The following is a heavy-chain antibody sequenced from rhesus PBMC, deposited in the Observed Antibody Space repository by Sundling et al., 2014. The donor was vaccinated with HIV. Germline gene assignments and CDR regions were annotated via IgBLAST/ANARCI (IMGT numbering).Heavy chain of an antibody. V-gene: IGHV3-54*02. Sequence: EVQLVESGGGLVQPGGSLRLSCAASGFTVSSYGMHWVRQVPGKGLEWVAVISYDGSKKYYEDSVKDRFTISRDNSNNMLYLQMNNLKLEDTAIYYCARDGEITMTVVINWYGLDFWGQGVVVTVSS. CDR2: ISYDGSKK. J-gene: IGHJ6*01. D-gene: IGHD3-28*01. CDR3: ARDGEITMTVVINWYGLDF. CDR1: GFTVSSYG.